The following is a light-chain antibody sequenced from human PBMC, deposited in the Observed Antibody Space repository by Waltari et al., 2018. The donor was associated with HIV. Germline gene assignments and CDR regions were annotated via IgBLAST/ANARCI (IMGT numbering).Light chain of an antibody. Sequence: EIVLTQSPGTLSLSPGSSATLPCRASQGVGRNFLAWYQQKPGQSPRLLIYGASSRATGIPDRFSGRRSGTDFTLTISRLEPEDIAVYFCQQYGSSPGTFGQVTKLEIK. J-gene: IGKJ2*01. CDR3: QQYGSSPGT. CDR2: GAS. V-gene: IGKV3-20*01. CDR1: QGVGRNF.